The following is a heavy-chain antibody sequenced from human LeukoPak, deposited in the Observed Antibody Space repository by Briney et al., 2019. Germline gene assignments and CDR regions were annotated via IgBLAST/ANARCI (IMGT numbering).Heavy chain of an antibody. J-gene: IGHJ4*02. Sequence: PGGSLRLSCAASGFTFSSYWMSWVRQAPGKGLEWVSYISSSGSTIYYADSVKGRFTISRDNAKNSLYLQMNRLRAEDTAVYYCAREFGDYVADYWGQGTLVTVSS. V-gene: IGHV3-48*04. CDR2: ISSSGSTI. D-gene: IGHD4-17*01. CDR3: AREFGDYVADY. CDR1: GFTFSSYW.